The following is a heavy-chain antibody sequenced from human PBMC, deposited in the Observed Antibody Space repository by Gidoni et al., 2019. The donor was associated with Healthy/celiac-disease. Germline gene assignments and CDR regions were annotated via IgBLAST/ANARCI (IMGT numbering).Heavy chain of an antibody. CDR3: ARGLLEWLSPGYYYMDV. J-gene: IGHJ6*03. V-gene: IGHV3-7*01. CDR1: GFTFSSYW. CDR2: IKQDGSEK. D-gene: IGHD3-3*01. Sequence: EVQLVESGGGLVQPGGSLRLSCPASGFTFSSYWMSWVRQAPGKGLEWVANIKQDGSEKYYVDSVKGRFTISRDNAKNSLYLQMNSLRAEDTAVYYCARGLLEWLSPGYYYMDVWGKGTTVTVSS.